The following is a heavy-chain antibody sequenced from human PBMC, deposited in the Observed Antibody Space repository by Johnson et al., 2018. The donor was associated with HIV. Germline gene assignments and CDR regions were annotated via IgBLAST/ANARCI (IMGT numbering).Heavy chain of an antibody. V-gene: IGHV3-66*01. J-gene: IGHJ3*02. Sequence: GGSTYYADSVKGRFTISRDNSKNTLYLQMNSLRAEDTAVYYCATGSPTVTTNAFDIWGQGTLVTVSS. CDR2: GGST. D-gene: IGHD4-17*01. CDR3: ATGSPTVTTNAFDI.